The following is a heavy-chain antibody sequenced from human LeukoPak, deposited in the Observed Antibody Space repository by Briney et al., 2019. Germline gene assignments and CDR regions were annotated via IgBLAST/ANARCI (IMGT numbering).Heavy chain of an antibody. CDR1: GGSISSYY. J-gene: IGHJ5*02. V-gene: IGHV4-59*01. CDR2: ITYTGST. Sequence: PSETLSLTCIISGGSISSYYWSWIRQSPGKGLEWIGYITYTGSTDYAPSLKSRVTISVDTSRNQFSLRLNSVTAADTAVYYCATQPAGPASWFDPWGQGTLVTVSP. D-gene: IGHD6-13*01. CDR3: ATQPAGPASWFDP.